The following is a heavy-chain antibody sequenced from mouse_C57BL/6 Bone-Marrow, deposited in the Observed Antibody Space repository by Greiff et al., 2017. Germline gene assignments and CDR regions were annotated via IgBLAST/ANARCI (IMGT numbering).Heavy chain of an antibody. V-gene: IGHV1-80*01. Sequence: VQLQESGAELVKPGASVKISCKASGYAFSSYWMNWVKQRPGKGLEWIGQIYPGDGDTNYNGKFKGKAKLTADKSSSTAYMQLSSLTSEDSAVYFCARSIYDGYYWFAYWGQGTLVTVSA. CDR1: GYAFSSYW. D-gene: IGHD2-3*01. CDR2: IYPGDGDT. J-gene: IGHJ3*01. CDR3: ARSIYDGYYWFAY.